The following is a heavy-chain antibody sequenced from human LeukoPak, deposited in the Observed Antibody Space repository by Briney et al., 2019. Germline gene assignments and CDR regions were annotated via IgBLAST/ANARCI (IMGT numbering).Heavy chain of an antibody. CDR3: ARTTLVYGSGRGPRYYFEY. CDR1: GGSISSSSYY. V-gene: IGHV4-39*07. Sequence: SETLSLTCTVSGGSISSSSYYWGWIRQPPGKGLEWIGSIYYSGSTYYNPSLKSRVTISVDTSKNQFSLKLSSVTAADTAVYYCARTTLVYGSGRGPRYYFEYWGQGILVTVSS. J-gene: IGHJ4*02. CDR2: IYYSGST. D-gene: IGHD3-10*01.